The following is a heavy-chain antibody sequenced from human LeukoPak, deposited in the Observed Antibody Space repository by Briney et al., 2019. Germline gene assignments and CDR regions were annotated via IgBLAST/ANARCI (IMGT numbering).Heavy chain of an antibody. CDR2: IYSGGST. J-gene: IGHJ4*02. V-gene: IGHV3-66*01. CDR1: GFTVSSNY. CDR3: ARAQLGTPTDC. Sequence: GGSLRLSCAASGFTVSSNYMSWVRQAPGKGLEWVSVIYSGGSTYYADSVKGRFSICRDIAKNTLYLEMNRLRAEDTAVYYCARAQLGTPTDCWRQGTLVTVSS. D-gene: IGHD1-26*01.